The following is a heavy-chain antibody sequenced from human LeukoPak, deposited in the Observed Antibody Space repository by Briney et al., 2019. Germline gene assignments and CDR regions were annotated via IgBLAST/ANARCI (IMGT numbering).Heavy chain of an antibody. CDR1: GGSISSYY. CDR3: ARVVEQWLDV. J-gene: IGHJ6*02. V-gene: IGHV4-59*01. CDR2: IYYGGST. D-gene: IGHD6-19*01. Sequence: SETLSLTCTVSGGSISSYYWSWIRQPPGKGLEWIGYIYYGGSTNYNPSLKSRVTISVDTSKNQFSLKLSSVTAADTAVYYCARVVEQWLDVWGQGTTVTVSS.